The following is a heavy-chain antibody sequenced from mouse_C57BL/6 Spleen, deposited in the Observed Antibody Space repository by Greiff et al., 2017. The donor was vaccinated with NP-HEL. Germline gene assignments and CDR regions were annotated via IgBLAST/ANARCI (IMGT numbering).Heavy chain of an antibody. CDR3: TRLGGSGHFDY. CDR1: GYTFTDYE. V-gene: IGHV1-15*01. Sequence: VQLQQSGAELVRPGASVTLSCKASGYTFTDYEMHWVKQTPVHGLEWIGAIDPETGGTAYNQKFKGKAILTADKSSSTAYMELRSLTSEDSAVYYCTRLGGSGHFDYWGQGTTLTVSS. CDR2: IDPETGGT. J-gene: IGHJ2*01. D-gene: IGHD3-2*02.